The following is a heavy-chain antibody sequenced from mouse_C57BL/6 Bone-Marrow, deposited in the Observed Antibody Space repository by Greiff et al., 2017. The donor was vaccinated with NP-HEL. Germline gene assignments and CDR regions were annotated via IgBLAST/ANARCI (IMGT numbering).Heavy chain of an antibody. CDR3: ARADWDGGGFDY. Sequence: QVQLQQPGAELVKPGASVKLSCKASGYTFTSYWMQWVNQRPGQGLEWIGEIDPSDSYTNYNQKFKGKATLTVDTSSSTAYMQLSSLTSEDSAVYYCARADWDGGGFDYWGQGTTLTVSS. D-gene: IGHD4-1*01. V-gene: IGHV1-50*01. CDR2: IDPSDSYT. CDR1: GYTFTSYW. J-gene: IGHJ2*01.